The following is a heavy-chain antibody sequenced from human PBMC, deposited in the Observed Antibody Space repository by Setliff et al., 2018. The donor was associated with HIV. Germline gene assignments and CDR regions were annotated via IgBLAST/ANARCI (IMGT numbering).Heavy chain of an antibody. J-gene: IGHJ6*03. Sequence: PGGSLRLSCAASGFTFSSYWMHWVRQAPGKGLVWVSHINNDGRKTTYADSVKGRFTVSRDNAKNSLYLQMNSLRAEDTAVYYCARTGHYYYYYMDVWGKGTTVTVSS. CDR2: INNDGRKT. V-gene: IGHV3-74*03. CDR1: GFTFSSYW. CDR3: ARTGHYYYYYMDV.